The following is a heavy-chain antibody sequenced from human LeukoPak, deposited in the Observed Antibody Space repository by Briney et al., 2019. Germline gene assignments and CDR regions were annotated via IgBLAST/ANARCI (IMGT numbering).Heavy chain of an antibody. V-gene: IGHV1-2*02. J-gene: IGHJ3*02. CDR2: INPNSGGT. CDR1: GYTFTGYY. CDR3: ARHRGESYYDFWSGYPPGEGDGAFDI. Sequence: GASVKVSCKASGYTFTGYYMHWVRQAPGQGLEWMGWINPNSGGTNYAQKFQGRVTMTRDTSISTAYMELSRLRSDDTAVYYCARHRGESYYDFWSGYPPGEGDGAFDIWGQGTMVTVSS. D-gene: IGHD3-3*01.